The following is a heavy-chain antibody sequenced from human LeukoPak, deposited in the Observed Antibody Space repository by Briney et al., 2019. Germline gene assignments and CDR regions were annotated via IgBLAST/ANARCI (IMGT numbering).Heavy chain of an antibody. J-gene: IGHJ4*02. CDR3: AKEPVDIVASGDDY. D-gene: IGHD5-12*01. CDR1: GFTFSSYA. CDR2: ISGSGGST. Sequence: GGSLRLSCAASGFTFSSYAMSWVRQAPGKGLEWGSAISGSGGSTYYADSVKGRFTISRDNSKNTLYLQMNSLRAEDTAVYYCAKEPVDIVASGDDYWGQGTLVTVSS. V-gene: IGHV3-23*01.